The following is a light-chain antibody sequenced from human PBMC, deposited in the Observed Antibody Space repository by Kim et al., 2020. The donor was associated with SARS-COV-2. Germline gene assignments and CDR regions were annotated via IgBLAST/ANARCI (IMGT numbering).Light chain of an antibody. V-gene: IGKV3-20*01. J-gene: IGKJ5*01. Sequence: ERASPSCRASRTVRSEVLAGYPQKPGQPPRLLLYGSSSRASGMPDRFSGSGSGTDFTLTISRLEPEDFAVYYCQHYESSPPITFGQGTRLESK. CDR3: QHYESSPPIT. CDR1: RTVRSEV. CDR2: GSS.